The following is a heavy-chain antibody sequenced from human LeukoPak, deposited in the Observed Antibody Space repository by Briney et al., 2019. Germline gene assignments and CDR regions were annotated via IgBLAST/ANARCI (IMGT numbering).Heavy chain of an antibody. CDR2: TYYRSKWYN. V-gene: IGHV6-1*01. CDR1: GDSVSSNSAA. Sequence: SQTLSLTCAISGDSVSSNSAAWNWLSQSPSRGLEWLGRTYYRSKWYNDYAVSVKSRITINPDTSKNQFSLQLNSVTPEDTAVYYCARDPSGKGSSWYRWFDPWGQGTLVIVSS. D-gene: IGHD6-13*01. J-gene: IGHJ5*02. CDR3: ARDPSGKGSSWYRWFDP.